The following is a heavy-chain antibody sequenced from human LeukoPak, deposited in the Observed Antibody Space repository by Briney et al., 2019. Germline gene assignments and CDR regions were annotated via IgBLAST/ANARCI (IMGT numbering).Heavy chain of an antibody. J-gene: IGHJ4*02. CDR2: ISYDGSNK. CDR1: GFTFSSYA. D-gene: IGHD1-26*01. V-gene: IGHV3-30-3*01. Sequence: PGRSLRLSCAASGFTFSSYAMHWVRQAPGKGLEWVADISYDGSNKYYADSVKGRFTISRDNSKNTLYLQMNSLRAEDTAVYYCARDGVLDADQWEPVTHFDYWGQGTLVTVSS. CDR3: ARDGVLDADQWEPVTHFDY.